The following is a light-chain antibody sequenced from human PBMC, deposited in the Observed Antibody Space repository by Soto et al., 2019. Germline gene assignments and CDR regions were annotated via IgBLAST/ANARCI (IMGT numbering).Light chain of an antibody. Sequence: DIQMTQSPSSLSASVGDRVTITCRASQGISNYLAWYQQKPGKVPKLLIYAASTLQSGVPSRFSGSGSGTDFTLTISSLKPEDVATYYCQKYNSAHLFTFGPGTKVDIK. J-gene: IGKJ3*01. V-gene: IGKV1-27*01. CDR2: AAS. CDR3: QKYNSAHLFT. CDR1: QGISNY.